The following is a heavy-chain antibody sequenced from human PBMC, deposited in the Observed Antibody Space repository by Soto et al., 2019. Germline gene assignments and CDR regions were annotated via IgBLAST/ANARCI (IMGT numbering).Heavy chain of an antibody. CDR1: GGTSTRYA. J-gene: IGHJ4*02. CDR3: NRGSEYDFWSGYL. D-gene: IGHD3-3*01. Sequence: QERLVQSGAEVRKPGSSVKVSCKVTGGTSTRYAINWVRQAPGQGLEWMGGIVPMFGTSKYAQKFQGRVTITADTSTSIAYMELRRLRSEDTAVYYCNRGSEYDFWSGYLWGQGTLDSVSS. CDR2: IVPMFGTS. V-gene: IGHV1-69*06.